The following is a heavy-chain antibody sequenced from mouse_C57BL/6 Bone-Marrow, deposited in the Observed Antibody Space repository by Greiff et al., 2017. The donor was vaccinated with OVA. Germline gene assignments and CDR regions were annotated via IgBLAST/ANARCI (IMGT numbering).Heavy chain of an antibody. CDR2: ISYDGSN. Sequence: EVKLQVSGPGLVKPSQSLSLTCSVTGYSITSGYYWNWIRQFPGNKLEWMGYISYDGSNNYNPSLKNRISITRDTSKNQFFLKLNSVTTEDTATYYCARRGGFYPDWFAYWGQGTLVTVSA. D-gene: IGHD1-1*01. J-gene: IGHJ3*01. V-gene: IGHV3-6*01. CDR3: ARRGGFYPDWFAY. CDR1: GYSITSGYY.